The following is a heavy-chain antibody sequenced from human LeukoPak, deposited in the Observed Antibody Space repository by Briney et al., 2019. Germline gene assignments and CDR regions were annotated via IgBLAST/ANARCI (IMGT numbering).Heavy chain of an antibody. CDR2: IRYDGSNK. D-gene: IGHD4-17*01. CDR1: GFTFSSYG. V-gene: IGHV3-30*02. J-gene: IGHJ4*02. Sequence: GSLRLSCAASGFTFSSYGMHWVRQAPGKGLEWVAFIRYDGSNKYYADSVKGRFTISRDNSKNTLYLHVNSLRPEDTAVYYCAKDGDYEIDYWGQGTLVTVSS. CDR3: AKDGDYEIDY.